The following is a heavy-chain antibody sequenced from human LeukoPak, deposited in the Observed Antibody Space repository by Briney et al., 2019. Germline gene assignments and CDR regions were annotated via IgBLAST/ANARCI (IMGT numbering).Heavy chain of an antibody. CDR3: AKAPMIVVVNFDY. V-gene: IGHV3-33*06. J-gene: IGHJ4*02. CDR1: GFTFSSYG. D-gene: IGHD3-22*01. Sequence: GGSLRLSCAASGFTFSSYGMHWVRQAPGKGLEWVAVIWYDGSNKYYADSVKGRFTISRDNSKNTLYLQMNSLRAEDTAVYYCAKAPMIVVVNFDYWGQGTLVTVSS. CDR2: IWYDGSNK.